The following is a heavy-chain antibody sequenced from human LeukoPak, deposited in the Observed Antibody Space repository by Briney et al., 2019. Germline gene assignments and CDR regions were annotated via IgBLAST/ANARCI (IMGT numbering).Heavy chain of an antibody. Sequence: SETLSLTCTVSGGSITSGDYYWSWIRQPPGKGLEWIGCIYYSGSTYYNPSLKSRVMISVDTSKIQFSLRLSSVIAADTAMYYCARDSSSSAYWGQGTLVTVSS. J-gene: IGHJ4*02. CDR1: GGSITSGDYY. D-gene: IGHD6-13*01. CDR2: IYYSGST. V-gene: IGHV4-30-4*01. CDR3: ARDSSSSAY.